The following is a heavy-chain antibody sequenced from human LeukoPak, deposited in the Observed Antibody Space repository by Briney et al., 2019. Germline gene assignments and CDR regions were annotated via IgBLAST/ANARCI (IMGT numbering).Heavy chain of an antibody. CDR3: AKQGFGC. V-gene: IGHV3-23*01. Sequence: PGGSLRLSCTASGSTLSSYAMCWVRQAPGEGLEWVSTISGSADNTYYAEAVKGRFTISRDNSKNTMYLQMNSLRAEDTAVYYCAKQGFGCWGQGTLVTVSS. J-gene: IGHJ4*02. CDR1: GSTLSSYA. CDR2: ISGSADNT.